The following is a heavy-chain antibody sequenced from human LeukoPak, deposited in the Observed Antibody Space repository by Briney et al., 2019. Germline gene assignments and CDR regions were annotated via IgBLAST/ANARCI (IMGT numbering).Heavy chain of an antibody. CDR3: AKVKERGYSYGSQGY. J-gene: IGHJ4*02. Sequence: SVYVSRKASVGTLSSYAISGVRPAPGRGREWMGGIIPIFGTANYAQKSQGRVTITADESTSTAYMELSSLRSEDTAVYYCAKVKERGYSYGSQGYWGQGTLVTVSS. CDR1: VGTLSSYA. D-gene: IGHD5-18*01. V-gene: IGHV1-69*13. CDR2: IIPIFGTA.